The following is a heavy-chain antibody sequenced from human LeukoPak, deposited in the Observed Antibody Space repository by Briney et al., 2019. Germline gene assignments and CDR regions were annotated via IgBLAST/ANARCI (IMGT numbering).Heavy chain of an antibody. CDR1: GFTFSDYY. D-gene: IGHD2-2*01. Sequence: GRSLRLSSAASGFTFSDYYMSWIRQAPGKGLEWVSYISSSGSTIYYADSVKGRFTISRDNAKNSLYLQMNSLRAEDTAVYYCARDHKAREVVPAAIWGQGTLVTVSS. J-gene: IGHJ4*02. V-gene: IGHV3-11*01. CDR2: ISSSGSTI. CDR3: ARDHKAREVVPAAI.